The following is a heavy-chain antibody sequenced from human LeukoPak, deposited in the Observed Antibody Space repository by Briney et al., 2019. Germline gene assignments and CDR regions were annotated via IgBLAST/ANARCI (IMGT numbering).Heavy chain of an antibody. CDR1: GYTFTSYY. D-gene: IGHD3-16*02. CDR2: INPSGGST. V-gene: IGHV1-46*01. Sequence: ASVKVSCKASGYTFTSYYMHWVRQAPGQGLEWMGRINPSGGSTSYAQKFQGRVTMTRDTSTSTVYMELSSLRSEDTAVYYCASLYYDYVWGSYRYEDAFDIWGQGTMVTVSS. J-gene: IGHJ3*02. CDR3: ASLYYDYVWGSYRYEDAFDI.